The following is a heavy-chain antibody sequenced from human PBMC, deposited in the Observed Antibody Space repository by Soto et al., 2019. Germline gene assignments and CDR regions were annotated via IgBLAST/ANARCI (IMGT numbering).Heavy chain of an antibody. Sequence: AGESLKISCKGSGYSFTSYWINWVRQMPGKGLEWMGIIYPGDSDTRYSPSFQGQVTISADKSIDTAYLQWRSLKASDTAVYYCARHHGSPGSYFGLDIWGQGTTVTVSS. CDR1: GYSFTSYW. V-gene: IGHV5-51*01. CDR3: ARHHGSPGSYFGLDI. J-gene: IGHJ6*02. D-gene: IGHD6-13*01. CDR2: IYPGDSDT.